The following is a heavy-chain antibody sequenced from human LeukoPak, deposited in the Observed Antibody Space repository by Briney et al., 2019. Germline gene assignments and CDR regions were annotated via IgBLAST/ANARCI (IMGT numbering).Heavy chain of an antibody. CDR1: GHSFNAYY. CDR2: IEHKSGET. CDR3: ATFTAPLNAFDL. Sequence: ASVKVSCKASGHSFNAYYMHWVRQAPGQGLEWMGRIEHKSGETKYTQKFQGRVTMNRDTSISTAYMELSRLTSDDTAVYYCATFTAPLNAFDLWGQGTMVTVSS. V-gene: IGHV1-2*06. D-gene: IGHD3-16*01. J-gene: IGHJ3*01.